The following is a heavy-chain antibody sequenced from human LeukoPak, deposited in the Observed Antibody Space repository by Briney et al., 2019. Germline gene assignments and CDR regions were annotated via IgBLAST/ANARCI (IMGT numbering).Heavy chain of an antibody. V-gene: IGHV4-61*02. J-gene: IGHJ4*02. Sequence: SETLSLTCTVSGGSISSGSYYWNWIRQPAGKGLEWIGRIYSSGSTNYNPSLKSRVTISLDTSKKQFSLKLSSVTAADTAVYYCARRAGAYSHPYDYWGQGTLVTVSS. D-gene: IGHD4/OR15-4a*01. CDR2: IYSSGST. CDR1: GGSISSGSYY. CDR3: ARRAGAYSHPYDY.